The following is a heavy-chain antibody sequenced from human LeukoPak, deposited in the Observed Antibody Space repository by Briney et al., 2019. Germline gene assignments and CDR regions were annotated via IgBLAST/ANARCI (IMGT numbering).Heavy chain of an antibody. D-gene: IGHD2-15*01. Sequence: PSETLSLTCTVSGGSISSYYWSWIRQPPGKGLEWIGYIYYSGSTNYNPSLKSRVIISVDTSKNQFSLKLSSVTAADTAVYYCARDLGGGNFDYWGQGTLVTVSS. CDR1: GGSISSYY. V-gene: IGHV4-59*01. CDR3: ARDLGGGNFDY. J-gene: IGHJ4*02. CDR2: IYYSGST.